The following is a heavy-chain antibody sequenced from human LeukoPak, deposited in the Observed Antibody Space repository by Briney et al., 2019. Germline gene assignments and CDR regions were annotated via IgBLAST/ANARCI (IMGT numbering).Heavy chain of an antibody. CDR1: GYTFTGYY. Sequence: ASVKVSCKASGYTFTGYYMHWVRQAPGQGLEWMGIINPSGGIITYAQMFQGRVTMTGDMSTSTVYMELSSLRSEDTSVYYCARGRHYYESSDYYYEGDAFDVWGQGTMVTVSS. CDR3: ARGRHYYESSDYYYEGDAFDV. V-gene: IGHV1-46*01. CDR2: INPSGGII. D-gene: IGHD3-22*01. J-gene: IGHJ3*01.